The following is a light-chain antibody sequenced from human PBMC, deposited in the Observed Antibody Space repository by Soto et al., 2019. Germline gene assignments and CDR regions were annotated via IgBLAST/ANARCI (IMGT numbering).Light chain of an antibody. Sequence: EIVLTQSPGTLSLSQGERATLSCRASQSVSSSYLAWFQQKPGQAPRLLIYGASTRATGIPARFSGSGSGTEFTLTISSLQSEDFAVYYCQQYNNLPTFGQGTIVDIK. J-gene: IGKJ1*01. V-gene: IGKV3-15*01. CDR2: GAS. CDR3: QQYNNLPT. CDR1: QSVSSSY.